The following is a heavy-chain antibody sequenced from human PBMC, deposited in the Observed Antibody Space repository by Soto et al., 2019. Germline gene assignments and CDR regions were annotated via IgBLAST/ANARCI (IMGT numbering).Heavy chain of an antibody. CDR2: ISGSGNT. V-gene: IGHV3-23*01. Sequence: PGRSLRLSCVASAIAFKNYPMTWVRQAPGKGLEWVSGISGSGNTYYADSVKGRFTISRDNPKNTLYLQMDSLRAEDTAVYYCAKRGPVVTLEKYFDYWGRGTLVTVSS. J-gene: IGHJ4*02. CDR3: AKRGPVVTLEKYFDY. D-gene: IGHD2-21*02. CDR1: AIAFKNYP.